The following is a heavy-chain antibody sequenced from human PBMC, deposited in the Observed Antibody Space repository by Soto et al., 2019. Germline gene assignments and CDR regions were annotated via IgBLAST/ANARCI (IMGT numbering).Heavy chain of an antibody. J-gene: IGHJ4*02. CDR3: AKDPNGDYVGAFDS. D-gene: IGHD4-17*01. V-gene: IGHV3-23*01. CDR2: VTADGGT. Sequence: PGGSLRLSCEGSGFTVSSHAMTWIRQAPGKGPEWVSTVTADGGTYYADSVKGRFAMSRDTSKNTLYLQMNSLGAEDTAVYHCAKDPNGDYVGAFDSWGQGTLVTVSS. CDR1: GFTVSSHA.